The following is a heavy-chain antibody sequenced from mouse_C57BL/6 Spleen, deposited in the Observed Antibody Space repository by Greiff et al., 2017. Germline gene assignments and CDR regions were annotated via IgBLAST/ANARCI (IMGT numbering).Heavy chain of an antibody. CDR2: IDPSDSET. J-gene: IGHJ4*01. D-gene: IGHD3-2*02. Sequence: VQLQQPGAELVRPGSSVKLSCKASGYTFTSYWMHWVKQRPIQGLEWIGNIDPSDSETHSNQKFKDKATLTVDKSSSTAYMQLSSLTSEDSAVYYCARRSGHYYDDMDYWGQGTSVTVSS. CDR1: GYTFTSYW. CDR3: ARRSGHYYDDMDY. V-gene: IGHV1-52*01.